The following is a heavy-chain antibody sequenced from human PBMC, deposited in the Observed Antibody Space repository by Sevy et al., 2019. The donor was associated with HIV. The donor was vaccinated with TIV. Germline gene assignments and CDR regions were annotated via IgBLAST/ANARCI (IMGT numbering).Heavy chain of an antibody. CDR3: ARDRTMVRGVPFDY. CDR1: GFTFSSYG. CDR2: IWYDGSNK. Sequence: GGSLRLSCAASGFTFSSYGMHWVRQAPGKGLEWVAVIWYDGSNKYYADSVKGRFTISRDNSKNTLYLQMNSLRAEDTAVYYCARDRTMVRGVPFDYWGQGTLVTVSS. D-gene: IGHD3-10*01. J-gene: IGHJ4*02. V-gene: IGHV3-33*01.